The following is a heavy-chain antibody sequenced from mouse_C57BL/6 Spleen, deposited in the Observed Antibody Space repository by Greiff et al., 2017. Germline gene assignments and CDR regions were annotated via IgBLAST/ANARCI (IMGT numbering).Heavy chain of an antibody. CDR2: IYPGDGDT. D-gene: IGHD1-1*02. J-gene: IGHJ3*01. Sequence: VQLQESGAELVKPGASVKISCKASGYAFSSYWMNWVKQRPGKGLEWIGKIYPGDGDTNYNGKFKGKATLTADKSSSTAYMQLSSLTSEDSAVYCCARGEGEAGAWFDYWGQGTLLTVSA. CDR3: ARGEGEAGAWFDY. CDR1: GYAFSSYW. V-gene: IGHV1-80*01.